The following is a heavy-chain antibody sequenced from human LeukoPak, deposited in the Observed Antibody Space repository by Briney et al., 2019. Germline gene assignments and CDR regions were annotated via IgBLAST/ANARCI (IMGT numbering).Heavy chain of an antibody. V-gene: IGHV4-59*08. CDR3: ARRDYGSYDY. CDR1: GGSISSYC. J-gene: IGHJ4*02. D-gene: IGHD4-17*01. CDR2: IHYSGTT. Sequence: SETLSLTCTVSGGSISSYCWSWIRQPPGKGLEWIGYIHYSGTTKYNPSLKSRVTISVDTSMNQFSLKLSSVTAVDTAVYYCARRDYGSYDYWGQGTLVTVSS.